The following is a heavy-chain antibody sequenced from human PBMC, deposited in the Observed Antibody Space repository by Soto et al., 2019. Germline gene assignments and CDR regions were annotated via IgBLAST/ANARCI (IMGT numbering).Heavy chain of an antibody. Sequence: GGSLRLSCAASGFTFSSYAMSWVRQAPGKGLEWVSAISGSGGSTYYADSVKGRFTISRDNSKNTLYLQMNSLRAEDTAVYYCAKDRIVVVVAGVFAYWGQGTLVTVSS. J-gene: IGHJ4*02. D-gene: IGHD2-15*01. CDR2: ISGSGGST. V-gene: IGHV3-23*01. CDR1: GFTFSSYA. CDR3: AKDRIVVVVAGVFAY.